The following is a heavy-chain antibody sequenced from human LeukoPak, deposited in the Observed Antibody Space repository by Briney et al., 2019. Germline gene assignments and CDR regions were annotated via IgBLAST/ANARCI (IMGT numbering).Heavy chain of an antibody. CDR3: ARRLYYYGSGSYLY. CDR2: INHSGST. Sequence: SETLSLTCTVSGGSISSSSYYWGWIRQPPGKGLEWIGEINHSGSTNYNPSLKSRVTISVDTSKNQFSLKLSSVTAADTAVYYCARRLYYYGSGSYLYWGQGTLVTVSS. V-gene: IGHV4-39*07. D-gene: IGHD3-10*01. J-gene: IGHJ4*02. CDR1: GGSISSSSYY.